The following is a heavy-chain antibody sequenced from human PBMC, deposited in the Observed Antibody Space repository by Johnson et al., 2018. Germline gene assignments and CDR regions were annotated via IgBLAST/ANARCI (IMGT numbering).Heavy chain of an antibody. J-gene: IGHJ6*03. D-gene: IGHD1-26*01. CDR1: GFTFDDYA. Sequence: VQLVESGGGWVQPGGSLRLSCAVSGFTFDDYAMHWVRQVPGKGLEWVSSISWNGAITDYAKSVKGRFTISRDNAENSLYLHMNSMRSDDTAFYYCAKDKVTGGTYEEPRGSYYYDYYMDVWGKGTTVTVSS. V-gene: IGHV3-9*01. CDR2: ISWNGAIT. CDR3: AKDKVTGGTYEEPRGSYYYDYYMDV.